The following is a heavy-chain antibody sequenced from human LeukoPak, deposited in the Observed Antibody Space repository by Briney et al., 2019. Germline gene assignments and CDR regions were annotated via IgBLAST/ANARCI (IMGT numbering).Heavy chain of an antibody. CDR3: ARGRDFWSGSD. J-gene: IGHJ4*02. CDR1: GNTFTSYN. CDR2: MNPNSGNT. D-gene: IGHD3-3*01. Sequence: ASVKVSCKASGNTFTSYNINWVRQATGQGLEWMGWMNPNSGNTGYAQKFQGRVTITRNTSISTAYMELSSLRSEDTAVYYCARGRDFWSGSDWGQGTLVTVSS. V-gene: IGHV1-8*03.